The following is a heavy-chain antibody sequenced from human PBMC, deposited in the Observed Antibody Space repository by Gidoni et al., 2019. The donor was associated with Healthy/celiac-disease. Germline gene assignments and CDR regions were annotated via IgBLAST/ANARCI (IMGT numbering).Heavy chain of an antibody. CDR1: GGSVSGYY. Sequence: QVQLQQWGAGLLKPSETLSLTCAVYGGSVSGYYWSWIRQPPGKGLEWIGEINHSGSTNYNPSLKSRVTISVDTSKNQFSLKLSSVTAADTAVYYCARGIIAARYWGQGTLVTVSS. CDR2: INHSGST. D-gene: IGHD6-6*01. V-gene: IGHV4-34*01. CDR3: ARGIIAARY. J-gene: IGHJ4*02.